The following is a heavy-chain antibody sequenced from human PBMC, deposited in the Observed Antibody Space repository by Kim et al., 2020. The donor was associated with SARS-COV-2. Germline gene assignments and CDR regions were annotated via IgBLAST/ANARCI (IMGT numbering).Heavy chain of an antibody. V-gene: IGHV6-1*01. D-gene: IGHD2-2*01. J-gene: IGHJ3*02. CDR3: AREVVQALDAFDI. Sequence: YAVSVKSRITINPDTSKNQFSLQLNSVTPEDTAVYYCAREVVQALDAFDIWGQGTMVTVSS.